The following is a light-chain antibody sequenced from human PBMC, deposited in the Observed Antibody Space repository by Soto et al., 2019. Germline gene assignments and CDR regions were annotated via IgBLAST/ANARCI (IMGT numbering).Light chain of an antibody. CDR2: DSS. CDR3: QQYYSSPWT. J-gene: IGKJ1*01. V-gene: IGKV3-20*01. Sequence: LLSQSDVPLSLSPLAGATFVGRASQSLSSNYLAWYQQKPGQPPRLLIYDSSTWPTGVPDRFSGSGSGTDFTLTISCLQPEDFAVYYCQQYYSSPWTFGQGTKVDIK. CDR1: QSLSSNY.